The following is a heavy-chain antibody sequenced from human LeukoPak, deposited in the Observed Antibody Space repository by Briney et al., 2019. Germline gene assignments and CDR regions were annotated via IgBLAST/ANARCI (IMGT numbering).Heavy chain of an antibody. Sequence: GGSLRLSCAASGFTFSTYAMSWVRQAPGKGLEWVSVIYSGGSTYYADSVKGRFTISRDSSKNTLYLQMNSLRAEDTAVYYCTKDYYYYHAMDVWGQGTMVTVSS. V-gene: IGHV3-23*03. CDR2: IYSGGST. J-gene: IGHJ6*02. CDR3: TKDYYYYHAMDV. CDR1: GFTFSTYA.